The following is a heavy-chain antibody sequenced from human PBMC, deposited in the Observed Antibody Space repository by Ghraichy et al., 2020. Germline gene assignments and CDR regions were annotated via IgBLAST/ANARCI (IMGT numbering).Heavy chain of an antibody. V-gene: IGHV1-18*01. J-gene: IGHJ4*02. Sequence: GESLNISCKTSGYTFTSYGISWVRQAPGQGLEWMGWISAYNGNTNYAQKLQGRVTMTTDTSTSTAYMELRSLRSDDTAVYYCARVPRSFLKVSHFDWLLPVDYWGQGTLVTVSS. CDR3: ARVPRSFLKVSHFDWLLPVDY. D-gene: IGHD3-9*01. CDR1: GYTFTSYG. CDR2: ISAYNGNT.